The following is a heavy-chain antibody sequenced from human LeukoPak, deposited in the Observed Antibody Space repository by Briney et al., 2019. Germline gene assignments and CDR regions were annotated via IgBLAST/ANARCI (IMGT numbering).Heavy chain of an antibody. D-gene: IGHD4-17*01. V-gene: IGHV1-18*01. CDR1: GGTFSSYA. J-gene: IGHJ6*02. CDR3: ARKSGDYASGYGMDV. Sequence: ASVKVSCKASGGTFSSYAISWVRQAPGQGLEWMGWISAYNGNTNYAQKLQGRVTMTTDTSTSTAYMELRSLRSDDTAVYYCARKSGDYASGYGMDVWGQGTTVTVSS. CDR2: ISAYNGNT.